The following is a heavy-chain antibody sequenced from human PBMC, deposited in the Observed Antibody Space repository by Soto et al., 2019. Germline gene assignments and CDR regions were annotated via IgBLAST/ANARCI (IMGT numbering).Heavy chain of an antibody. CDR1: GFTFGNYA. D-gene: IGHD1-26*01. Sequence: EVQVVESGGGLVQTGRSVRLSCTGSGFTFGNYAMTWSRLAPGKGLEWVCFIRRSRDGGTTEYASSVKGGFTISRDDSNSIVYLQVNSLETEETAVYYCTRWGGSYSDYWGQVTQVTVSS. CDR2: IRRSRDGGTT. CDR3: TRWGGSYSDY. V-gene: IGHV3-49*03. J-gene: IGHJ4*02.